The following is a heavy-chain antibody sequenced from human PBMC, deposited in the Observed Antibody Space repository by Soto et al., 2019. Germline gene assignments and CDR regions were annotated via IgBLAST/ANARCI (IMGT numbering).Heavy chain of an antibody. D-gene: IGHD6-13*01. CDR2: LYGDGRT. CDR3: VRWATSPSWYFDF. Sequence: GGSLRLSCAASGFTVISNYMNWVRQAPGKGLEWVSVLYGDGRTYYADSVKGRFTISRHNSKNTLYLQMNSLRSEDTAVYYCVRWATSPSWYFDFWGHGT. CDR1: GFTVISNY. V-gene: IGHV3-53*04. J-gene: IGHJ4*01.